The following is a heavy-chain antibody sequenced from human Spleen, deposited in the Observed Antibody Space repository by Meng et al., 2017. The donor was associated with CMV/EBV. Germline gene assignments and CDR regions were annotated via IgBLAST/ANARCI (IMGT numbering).Heavy chain of an antibody. CDR1: GGSISSSSYY. Sequence: SETLSLTCTVSGGSISSSSYYWGWIRQPPGKGLEWIGSIYYSGSTYYNPSLKSRVTISVDTSKNQFSLKLSSVTAADTAVYYCARGFGYSSRPNRFDYWGQGTLVTVSS. CDR3: ARGFGYSSRPNRFDY. D-gene: IGHD6-13*01. CDR2: IYYSGST. J-gene: IGHJ4*02. V-gene: IGHV4-39*07.